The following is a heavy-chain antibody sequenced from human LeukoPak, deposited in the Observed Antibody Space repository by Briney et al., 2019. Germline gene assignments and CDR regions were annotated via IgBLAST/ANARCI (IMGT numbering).Heavy chain of an antibody. J-gene: IGHJ3*02. CDR2: ISGSGYSS. Sequence: GGSLRLSCAASGFTFSNYAMSWVRQAPGKGLEWVSAISGSGYSSYYADSVKGRFTISRDNSKNTLYLQMNSLRAEDTAVYYCAKDFGWLVLFVPDAFDIWGQGTMVTVSS. CDR3: AKDFGWLVLFVPDAFDI. CDR1: GFTFSNYA. D-gene: IGHD6-19*01. V-gene: IGHV3-23*01.